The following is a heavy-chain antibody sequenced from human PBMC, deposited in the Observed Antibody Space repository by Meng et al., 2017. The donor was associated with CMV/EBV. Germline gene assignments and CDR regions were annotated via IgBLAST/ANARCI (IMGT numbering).Heavy chain of an antibody. CDR1: GGSISSSSYY. D-gene: IGHD3-3*01. J-gene: IGHJ3*02. Sequence: GSLRLSCTVSGGSISSSSYYWGWIRQPPGKGLEWIGSIYYSGSTYYNPSLKSRVTISVDTSKNQFSLKLSSVTAADTAVYYCASHLGVVPDAFDIWGQGTMVTV. V-gene: IGHV4-39*01. CDR2: IYYSGST. CDR3: ASHLGVVPDAFDI.